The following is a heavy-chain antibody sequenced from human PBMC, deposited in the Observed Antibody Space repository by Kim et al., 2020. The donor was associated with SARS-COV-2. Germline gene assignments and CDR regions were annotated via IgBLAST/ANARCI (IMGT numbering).Heavy chain of an antibody. CDR2: ISGKGGTT. CDR1: GFTFSNYA. Sequence: GGSLRLSCAASGFTFSNYAMHWVRQAPGKGLEFVSGISGKGGTTKYANSVKGRFTISRDNSRNTLYLQMGSLRAEDMAVYYCARDWWERDESWSPLGFWGQGALVTVSS. V-gene: IGHV3-64*01. D-gene: IGHD3-3*01. J-gene: IGHJ4*02. CDR3: ARDWWERDESWSPLGF.